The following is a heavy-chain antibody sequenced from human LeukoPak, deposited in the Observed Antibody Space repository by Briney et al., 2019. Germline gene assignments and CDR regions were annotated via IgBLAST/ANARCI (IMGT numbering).Heavy chain of an antibody. CDR2: ISAYNGNT. V-gene: IGHV1-18*01. CDR3: ARFPKASAHGHFQH. J-gene: IGHJ1*01. D-gene: IGHD5-12*01. CDR1: GYTFTSYG. Sequence: ASVKVSCKASGYTFTSYGISWVRQAPGQGLEWMGWISAYNGNTNYAQKLQGRVTTTTDTSTSTAYMELRSLRSDDTAVYYCARFPKASAHGHFQHWGQGTLVTVSS.